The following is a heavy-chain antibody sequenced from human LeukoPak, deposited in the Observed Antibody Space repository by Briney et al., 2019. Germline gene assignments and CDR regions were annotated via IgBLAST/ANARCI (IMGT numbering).Heavy chain of an antibody. Sequence: ASVKVSCRASGYTFIGFYMHWVRQAPGQGLEWMGWINSNSGGTNYAQKFQGRVTMTRDTSISTAYMELSRLRSDDTAVYYCARVPSCSSTSCTFDYWGQGILVTVSS. CDR1: GYTFIGFY. D-gene: IGHD2-2*01. CDR2: INSNSGGT. V-gene: IGHV1-2*02. J-gene: IGHJ4*02. CDR3: ARVPSCSSTSCTFDY.